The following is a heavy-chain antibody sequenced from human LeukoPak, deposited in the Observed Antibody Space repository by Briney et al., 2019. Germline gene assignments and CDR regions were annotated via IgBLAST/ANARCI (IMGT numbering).Heavy chain of an antibody. Sequence: PGGSLRLSCAASGFTFSSYGMHWVRQAPGKGLERVAVISYDGSNKYYADSVKGRFTISRDNSKNTLYLQMNSLRAEDTAVYYCARGPALRYFDWFPYWGQGTLVTVSS. CDR1: GFTFSSYG. J-gene: IGHJ4*02. CDR3: ARGPALRYFDWFPY. D-gene: IGHD3-9*01. V-gene: IGHV3-30*19. CDR2: ISYDGSNK.